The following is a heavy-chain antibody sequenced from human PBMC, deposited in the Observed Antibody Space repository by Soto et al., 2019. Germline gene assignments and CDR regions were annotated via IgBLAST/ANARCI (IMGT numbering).Heavy chain of an antibody. CDR3: ARVHVAAAGTNWFDP. D-gene: IGHD6-13*01. CDR1: GFTFSSYG. J-gene: IGHJ5*02. V-gene: IGHV3-33*01. CDR2: IWYDGSNK. Sequence: GGSLRLSCAASGFTFSSYGMHWVRQAPGKGLEWVAVIWYDGSNKYYADSVKGRFTISRDNSKNTLYLQMNSLRAEDTAVYYCARVHVAAAGTNWFDPWGQGTLVTVSS.